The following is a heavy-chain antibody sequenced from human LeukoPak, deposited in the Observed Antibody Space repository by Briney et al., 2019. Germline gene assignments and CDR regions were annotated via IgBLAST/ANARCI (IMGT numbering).Heavy chain of an antibody. Sequence: GESLKISCKGSGYSFTNYWLGWVRQMPGKGLEWMGSIYPSDSDTRYSPSFQGQVTISADKSISTAYLQWSSLKASDTAMFYCARRYCSGGSCNFDYWGQGTLVTVSS. CDR3: ARRYCSGGSCNFDY. J-gene: IGHJ4*02. D-gene: IGHD2-15*01. CDR2: IYPSDSDT. CDR1: GYSFTNYW. V-gene: IGHV5-51*01.